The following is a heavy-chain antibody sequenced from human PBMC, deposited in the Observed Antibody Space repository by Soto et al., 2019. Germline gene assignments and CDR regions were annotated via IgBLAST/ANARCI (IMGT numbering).Heavy chain of an antibody. CDR3: ARVSCTATTCYADF. J-gene: IGHJ4*02. V-gene: IGHV4-34*01. CDR2: INHRGTI. D-gene: IGHD2-2*01. CDR1: GGSFSGPY. Sequence: SETLSLTCAVYGGSFSGPYWSWIRQPPGRGLEWIGEINHRGTINYNPSLRSRATVSIDTSKNQFSLKLNSVTAADTAVYHCARVSCTATTCYADFWGQGALVTVSS.